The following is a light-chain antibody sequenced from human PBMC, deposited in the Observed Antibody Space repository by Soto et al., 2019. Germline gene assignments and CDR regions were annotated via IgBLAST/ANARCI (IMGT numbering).Light chain of an antibody. V-gene: IGKV1-5*03. Sequence: DIQMTQSPSTLSASVGDKVIITCRASQYINTWLAWYQQKPGRAPKLLIYSASNLESGVPSRFSGSGSGSDFTLTISSLQSDDFATYYCQQYQGYPFTFGQGTKLEI. J-gene: IGKJ2*01. CDR3: QQYQGYPFT. CDR1: QYINTW. CDR2: SAS.